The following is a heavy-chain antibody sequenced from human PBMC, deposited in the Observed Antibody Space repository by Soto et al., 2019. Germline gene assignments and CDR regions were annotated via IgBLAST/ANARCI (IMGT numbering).Heavy chain of an antibody. CDR3: ARVRVVGKEWYYSNSWQYYMDV. CDR1: GGSFSGYY. J-gene: IGHJ6*03. V-gene: IGHV4-34*01. Sequence: SETLSLTCAVYGGSFSGYYWSWIRQPPGKGLEWIGEINHSGSTNYNPSLKSRVTISVDTSKNQFSLKLSSVTAADTAVYYCARVRVVGKEWYYSNSWQYYMDVWGKGTTVTVSS. CDR2: INHSGST. D-gene: IGHD4-4*01.